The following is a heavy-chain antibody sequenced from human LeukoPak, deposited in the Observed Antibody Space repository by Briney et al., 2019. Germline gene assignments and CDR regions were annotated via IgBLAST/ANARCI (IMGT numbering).Heavy chain of an antibody. CDR1: GYSFTSYW. V-gene: IGHV5-51*01. J-gene: IGHJ5*02. Sequence: GESLKISCKGSGYSFTSYWIGWVRQMPGKGLEWMGIIYPGDSDTRYSPSFQGQVTISADKSISTAYLQWSSLKASDTAMYYCARQDSGYYDSSGYYQRGYWFDPWGQGTLVTASS. CDR2: IYPGDSDT. D-gene: IGHD3-22*01. CDR3: ARQDSGYYDSSGYYQRGYWFDP.